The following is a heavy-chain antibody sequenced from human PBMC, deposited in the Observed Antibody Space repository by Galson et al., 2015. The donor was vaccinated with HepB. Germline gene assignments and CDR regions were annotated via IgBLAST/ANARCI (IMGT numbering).Heavy chain of an antibody. Sequence: SVKVSCKASGYTFTGYYMHWVRQAPGQGLEWMGWINPNSGGTNYAQKFQGRVTMTRDTSISTAYMELSRLRSDDTAVYYCAGKILGYCSGGSCEDAFDIWGQGTMVTVSS. J-gene: IGHJ3*02. CDR3: AGKILGYCSGGSCEDAFDI. D-gene: IGHD2-15*01. CDR2: INPNSGGT. V-gene: IGHV1-2*02. CDR1: GYTFTGYY.